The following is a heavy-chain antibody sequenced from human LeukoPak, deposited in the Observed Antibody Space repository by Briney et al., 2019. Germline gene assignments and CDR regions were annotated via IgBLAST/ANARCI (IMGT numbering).Heavy chain of an antibody. J-gene: IGHJ4*02. CDR2: IKEDGSVQ. Sequence: PGGCLRLSCAASGFTFSTYWMSWVRQAPGKGLEWVANIKEDGSVQYSVDSVEGRFTSSRDNAKNSLYLQLHSLRVEDTAVYYCARGPIAAAGIDYWGQGTLVTVSS. CDR3: ARGPIAAAGIDY. V-gene: IGHV3-7*01. D-gene: IGHD6-13*01. CDR1: GFTFSTYW.